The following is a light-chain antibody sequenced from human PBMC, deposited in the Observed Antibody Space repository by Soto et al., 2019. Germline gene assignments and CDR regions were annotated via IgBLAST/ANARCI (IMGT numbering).Light chain of an antibody. CDR1: QSVGSD. CDR2: DAS. V-gene: IGKV3-11*01. J-gene: IGKJ1*01. Sequence: EILLTQYPAALSLYPGERATVSFRASQSVGSDLAGYEQNPGQAPRLLIYDASARATGIPARFSGSGSGTDFTLTISSLDPKDLAVYYCQQRGNWPTFGQGTMVDI. CDR3: QQRGNWPT.